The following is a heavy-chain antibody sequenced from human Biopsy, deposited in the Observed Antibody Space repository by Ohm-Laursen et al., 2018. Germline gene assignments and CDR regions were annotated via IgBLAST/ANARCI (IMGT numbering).Heavy chain of an antibody. D-gene: IGHD4-17*01. CDR1: GFTFSNYG. CDR2: ISHGGNDD. Sequence: SLRLSCTASGFTFSNYGIHWVRQAPGKGLEWVALISHGGNDDYYADSVEGRFTVSRDNSKNTVVLQMTSLRPEDTALYDCAKDRWERNLHYGGGVDLWGQGTTVTVSS. V-gene: IGHV3-30*18. J-gene: IGHJ6*02. CDR3: AKDRWERNLHYGGGVDL.